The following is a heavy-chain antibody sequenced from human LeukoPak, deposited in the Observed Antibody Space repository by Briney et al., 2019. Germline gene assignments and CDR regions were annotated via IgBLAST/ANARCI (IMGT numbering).Heavy chain of an antibody. CDR3: ASLPPIVVVPAARRRGRWFDP. J-gene: IGHJ5*02. D-gene: IGHD2-2*01. Sequence: SETLSLTCAVYGGSFSGYYWSWIRQPPGKGLEWIGEINHSGSTNYNPSLKSRVTISVDTSKNQFSLKLSSVTAADTAVYYCASLPPIVVVPAARRRGRWFDPWGQGTLVTVSS. CDR2: INHSGST. CDR1: GGSFSGYY. V-gene: IGHV4-34*01.